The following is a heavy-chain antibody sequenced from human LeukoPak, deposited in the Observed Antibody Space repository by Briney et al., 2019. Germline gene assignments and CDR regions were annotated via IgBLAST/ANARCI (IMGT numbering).Heavy chain of an antibody. CDR1: GYTFTNYG. V-gene: IGHV1-18*01. Sequence: GASVKVSCKASGYTFTNYGISWVRQAPGQGLEWMAWISIHNGNTDYAQKFQGRVTMTTDTSTSTTYMELRSLRSDDTAVYYCARDKESGSYRFQDYWGQGTLVTVSS. CDR2: ISIHNGNT. D-gene: IGHD1-26*01. J-gene: IGHJ4*02. CDR3: ARDKESGSYRFQDY.